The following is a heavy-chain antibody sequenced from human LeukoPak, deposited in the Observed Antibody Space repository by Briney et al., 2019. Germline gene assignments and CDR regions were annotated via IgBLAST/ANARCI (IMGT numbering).Heavy chain of an antibody. D-gene: IGHD1-1*01. CDR1: GFTFGDYA. V-gene: IGHV3-49*03. Sequence: GGSLRLSCTASGFTFGDYAMSWIRQAPGKGLEWVGSIRSKAYGETADYAASVKGRFTISRDDSKAIAYLQMNSLKTEDTAVYHCTRDRGAYNLYDYWGQGTLVTVSS. CDR3: TRDRGAYNLYDY. J-gene: IGHJ4*02. CDR2: IRSKAYGETA.